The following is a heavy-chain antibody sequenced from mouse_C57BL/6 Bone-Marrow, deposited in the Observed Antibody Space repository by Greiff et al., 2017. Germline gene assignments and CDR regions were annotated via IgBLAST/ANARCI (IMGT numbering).Heavy chain of an antibody. J-gene: IGHJ3*01. V-gene: IGHV3-6*01. CDR2: ISYDGSN. D-gene: IGHD2-4*01. CDR3: ASGGILRRFAY. Sequence: EVKLLESGPGLVKPSQSLSLTCSVTGYSITSGYYWNWIRQFPGNKLEWMGYISYDGSNNYNPSLKNRISITRDTSKNQFFLKLNSVTTEDTATYYCASGGILRRFAYWGQGTLVTVSA. CDR1: GYSITSGYY.